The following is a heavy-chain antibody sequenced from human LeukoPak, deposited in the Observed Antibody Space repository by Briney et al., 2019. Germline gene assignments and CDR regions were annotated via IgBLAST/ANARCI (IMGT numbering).Heavy chain of an antibody. CDR1: GFTFNDYY. CDR3: AREAYGGYVDDFYYYYYMDV. J-gene: IGHJ6*03. Sequence: GGSLKLSCAASGFTFNDYYMTWIRQAPGKGLEWVSYISPRSTTIYYADSVKGRFTISRDNAKNSLYLQMNSLGAEDTAVYYCAREAYGGYVDDFYYYYYMDVWGKGSTVSVSS. CDR2: ISPRSTTI. D-gene: IGHD4-17*01. V-gene: IGHV3-11*04.